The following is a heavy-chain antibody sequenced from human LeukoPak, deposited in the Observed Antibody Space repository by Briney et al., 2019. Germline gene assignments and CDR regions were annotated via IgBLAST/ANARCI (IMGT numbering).Heavy chain of an antibody. D-gene: IGHD2-21*01. CDR2: INHSGST. CDR1: GGSFSGYY. CDR3: ARSSRLFGIYYYYYMDV. V-gene: IGHV4-34*01. J-gene: IGHJ6*03. Sequence: SETLSLTCAVYGGSFSGYYWSWIRQPPGKGLEWIGEINHSGSTNYNPSLKSRVTISVDTSKNQFSLKLSSVTAADTAVYYCARSSRLFGIYYYYYMDVWGKGTTVTVSS.